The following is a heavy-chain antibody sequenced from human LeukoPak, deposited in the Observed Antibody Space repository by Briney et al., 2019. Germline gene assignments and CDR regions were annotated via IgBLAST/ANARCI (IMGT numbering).Heavy chain of an antibody. CDR1: GGSISSSSYY. CDR2: IYYRGST. D-gene: IGHD6-13*01. J-gene: IGHJ4*02. CDR3: ARDQGDSSSLDY. V-gene: IGHV4-39*07. Sequence: SETLSLTCTVSGGSISSSSYYWGWIRQPPGKGLEWIGNIYYRGSTYYNPSLKSRVTISVDTSKNQFSLKLSSVTAADTAVYYCARDQGDSSSLDYWGQGTLVTVSS.